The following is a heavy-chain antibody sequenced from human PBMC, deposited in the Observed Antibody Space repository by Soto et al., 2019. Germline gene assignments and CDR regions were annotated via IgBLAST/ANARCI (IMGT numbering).Heavy chain of an antibody. Sequence: QEKLVQSGAEVKKPGSSMKISCKASGGLFSSFAISWVRQAPGQGLEWMGGIIPVFATTNYAQKFQYRVTITADESTNTAYMELSNLRFEGTAIYFWGMGGGPYGLFNGFWGQGTLVTV. CDR1: GGLFSSFA. D-gene: IGHD3-10*01. V-gene: IGHV1-69*01. CDR3: GMGGGPYGLFNGF. CDR2: IIPVFATT. J-gene: IGHJ4*02.